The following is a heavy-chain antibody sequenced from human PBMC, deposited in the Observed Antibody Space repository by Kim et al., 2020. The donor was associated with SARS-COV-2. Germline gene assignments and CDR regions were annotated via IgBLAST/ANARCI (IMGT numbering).Heavy chain of an antibody. J-gene: IGHJ4*02. CDR2: IYYSGST. V-gene: IGHV4-59*01. CDR3: ARILMVLAGGVFDY. D-gene: IGHD6-19*01. Sequence: SETLSLTCTVSGGSISSYYWSWIRQPPGKGLEWIGYIYYSGSTNYNPSLKSRVTISVDTSKNQFSLKLSSVTAADTAVYYCARILMVLAGGVFDYWGQGTLVTVSS. CDR1: GGSISSYY.